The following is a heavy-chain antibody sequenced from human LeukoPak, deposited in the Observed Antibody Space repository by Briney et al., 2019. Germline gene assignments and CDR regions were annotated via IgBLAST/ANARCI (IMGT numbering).Heavy chain of an antibody. CDR2: IYTSGST. D-gene: IGHD2-2*01. CDR1: GGSISSGSYY. Sequence: PSQTLSLTCTVSGGSISSGSYYWSWIRQPAGKGLEWIGRIYTSGSTNYNPSLKSRVTISVDTSKNQFSLKLSSVTAADTAVYYCARARSDIVVVPAALAFDIWGQVTMVTVSS. J-gene: IGHJ3*02. V-gene: IGHV4-61*02. CDR3: ARARSDIVVVPAALAFDI.